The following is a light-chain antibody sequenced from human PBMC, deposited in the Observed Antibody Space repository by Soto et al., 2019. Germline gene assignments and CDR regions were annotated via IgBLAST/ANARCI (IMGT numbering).Light chain of an antibody. CDR3: QQFHDWPPYT. V-gene: IGKV3-15*01. J-gene: IGKJ2*01. Sequence: EIVMTQSPATVSVSPGERATLFCRASQSISTNLAWYQQKHGQPPTLLIYGASTRAAGVPARFSGSGSETEFTLTINSLQSEDVAVYYCQQFHDWPPYTFGQGTKVEVK. CDR1: QSISTN. CDR2: GAS.